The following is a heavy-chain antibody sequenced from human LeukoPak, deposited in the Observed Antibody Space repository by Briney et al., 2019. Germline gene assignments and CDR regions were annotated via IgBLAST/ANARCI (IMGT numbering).Heavy chain of an antibody. Sequence: PSETLSLTCAVYGGSFSGYYWSWIRQHPGKGLEWIGYIYYSGSTYYNPSLKSRVTISVDTSKNQFSLKLSSVTAADTAVYYCARAPQGDAFDIWGQGTMVTASS. J-gene: IGHJ3*02. CDR3: ARAPQGDAFDI. CDR2: IYYSGST. CDR1: GGSFSGYY. V-gene: IGHV4-31*11.